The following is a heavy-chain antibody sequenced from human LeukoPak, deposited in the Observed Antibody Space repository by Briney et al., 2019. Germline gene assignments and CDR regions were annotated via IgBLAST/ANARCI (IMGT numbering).Heavy chain of an antibody. CDR3: ARVRSGYYFDY. Sequence: LXXSWAAXXXXXXXXXMGXXRXGXGXXRXXVSYFSTSGSTRYYADSVKGRFTISRDNAKNSLYLQMNSLRAEDTAVYYCARVRSGYYFDYWGQGTLVTVSS. CDR2: FSTSGSTR. V-gene: IGHV3-48*01. J-gene: IGHJ4*02. D-gene: IGHD4-17*01. CDR1: XXXXXXXX.